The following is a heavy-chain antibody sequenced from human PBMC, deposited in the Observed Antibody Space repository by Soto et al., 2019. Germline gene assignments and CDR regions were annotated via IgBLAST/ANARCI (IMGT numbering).Heavy chain of an antibody. CDR3: ARDTAMAATVLYYYYGMDV. CDR1: GYTFTSYY. CDR2: INPSGGST. J-gene: IGHJ6*04. Sequence: ASVKVSCKASGYTFTSYYMHWVRQAPGQGLERMGIINPSGGSTSYAQKFQSRVTMTRDTSTSTVYMELSSLRSEDAAVYCCARDTAMAATVLYYYYGMDVWAKGTRVTAS. V-gene: IGHV1-46*01. D-gene: IGHD5-18*01.